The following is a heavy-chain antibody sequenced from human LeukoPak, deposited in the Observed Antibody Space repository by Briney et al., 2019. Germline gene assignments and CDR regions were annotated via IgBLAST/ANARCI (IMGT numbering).Heavy chain of an antibody. CDR2: MNPNSGNT. V-gene: IGHV1-8*03. CDR1: GYTFTSYD. D-gene: IGHD2/OR15-2a*01. CDR3: VRECHTTCDY. Sequence: ASVKVSCKASGYTFTSYDINWVRQATGQGLEWMGWMNPNSGNTGYAQKFQGRVTITRNTSISTACMELSSLRSEDTAVYYCVRECHTTCDYGGQGTLVTVSS. J-gene: IGHJ4*02.